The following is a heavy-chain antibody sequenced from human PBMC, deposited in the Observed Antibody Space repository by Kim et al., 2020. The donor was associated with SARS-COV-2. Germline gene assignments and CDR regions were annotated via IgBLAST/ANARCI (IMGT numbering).Heavy chain of an antibody. Sequence: GGSLRLSCAASGFTFSSYGMHWVRQAPGKGLEWVAVISYYGSNKYYADSVKGRFTISRDNSKNTLYLQMNSLRAEDTAVYYCAKDLGYGDYWGQGTLVTVSS. CDR1: GFTFSSYG. CDR3: AKDLGYGDY. CDR2: ISYYGSNK. V-gene: IGHV3-30*18. J-gene: IGHJ4*02. D-gene: IGHD5-12*01.